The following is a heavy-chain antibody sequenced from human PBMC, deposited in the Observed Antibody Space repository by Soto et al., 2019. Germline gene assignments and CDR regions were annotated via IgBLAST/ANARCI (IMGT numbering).Heavy chain of an antibody. CDR3: ARDTRVVTAIRPRIYYGMDV. Sequence: ASVKVSCKASGGTFSSYAIRWVRQAPGQGLEWMGGIIPIFGTANYAQKFQGRVTITADESTSTAYMELSSLRSEDTAVYYCARDTRVVTAIRPRIYYGMDVWGQGTTVTVSS. CDR1: GGTFSSYA. J-gene: IGHJ6*02. CDR2: IIPIFGTA. D-gene: IGHD2-21*02. V-gene: IGHV1-69*13.